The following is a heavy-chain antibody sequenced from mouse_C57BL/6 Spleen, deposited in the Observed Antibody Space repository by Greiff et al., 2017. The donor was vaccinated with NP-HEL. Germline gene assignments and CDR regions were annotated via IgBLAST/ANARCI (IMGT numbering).Heavy chain of an antibody. V-gene: IGHV1-39*01. J-gene: IGHJ4*01. Sequence: VHVKQSGPELVKPGASVKISCKASGYSFTDYNMNWVKQSNGKSLEWIGVINPNYGTTSYNQKFKGKATLTVDQSSSTAYMQLNSLTSEDSAVYYCARNSNYQYYYAMDYWGQGTSVTVSS. CDR1: GYSFTDYN. CDR3: ARNSNYQYYYAMDY. CDR2: INPNYGTT. D-gene: IGHD2-5*01.